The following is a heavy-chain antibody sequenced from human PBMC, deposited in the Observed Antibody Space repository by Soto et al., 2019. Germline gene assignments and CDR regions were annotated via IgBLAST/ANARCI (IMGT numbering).Heavy chain of an antibody. Sequence: PSETLSLTXAISGDSVSSNSAAWNWIRQSPSRGLEWLGRTYYRSKWYNDCAVSVKSRITINPDTSKNQFSLQLNSVTPEDTAVYYCAVAYSSWYGYRYWGQGTLVTVSS. CDR1: GDSVSSNSAA. V-gene: IGHV6-1*01. CDR2: TYYRSKWYN. CDR3: AVAYSSWYGYRY. J-gene: IGHJ4*02. D-gene: IGHD6-13*01.